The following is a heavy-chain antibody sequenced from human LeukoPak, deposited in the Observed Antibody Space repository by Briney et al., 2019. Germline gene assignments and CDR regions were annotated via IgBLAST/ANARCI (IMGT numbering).Heavy chain of an antibody. CDR2: IYYSGST. D-gene: IGHD3-22*01. V-gene: IGHV4-61*01. CDR1: GGSVSSGSYY. Sequence: SETLSLTCTVSGGSVSSGSYYWSWIRQPPGKGLEWIGYIYYSGSTNYNPSLKSRVTISVDTSKNQFSLKLSSVTAADTAVYYCAREGPLDSSGHYYDYWGQGTLVTVSS. J-gene: IGHJ4*02. CDR3: AREGPLDSSGHYYDY.